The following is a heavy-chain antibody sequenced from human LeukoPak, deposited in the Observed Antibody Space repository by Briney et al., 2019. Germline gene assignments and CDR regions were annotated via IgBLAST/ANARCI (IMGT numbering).Heavy chain of an antibody. CDR3: ARAYGSGSYLWENWFDP. CDR1: GNTFTSYD. Sequence: ASVKVSCKASGNTFTSYDLHWVRQAPGQGLEWMGIINPSGGSTSYAQKFQGRVTMTRDTSTSTVYMELSSLRSEDTAVYYCARAYGSGSYLWENWFDPWGQGTLATVSS. D-gene: IGHD3-10*01. J-gene: IGHJ5*02. CDR2: INPSGGST. V-gene: IGHV1-46*01.